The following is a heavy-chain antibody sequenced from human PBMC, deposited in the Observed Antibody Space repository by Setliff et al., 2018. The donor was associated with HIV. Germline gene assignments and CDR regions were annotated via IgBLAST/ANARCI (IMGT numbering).Heavy chain of an antibody. CDR1: GASISNSNSY. J-gene: IGHJ4*02. Sequence: SETLSLTCTVYGASISNSNSYWGWIRQPPGKRLEWLGSIYSSGSPSYNPSLSSRLTISVDTSKNHVSLRLSSVTAADTAVYYCARRGVYGYDYFDYWGPGILVTVS. V-gene: IGHV4-39*02. D-gene: IGHD5-12*01. CDR3: ARRGVYGYDYFDY. CDR2: IYSSGSP.